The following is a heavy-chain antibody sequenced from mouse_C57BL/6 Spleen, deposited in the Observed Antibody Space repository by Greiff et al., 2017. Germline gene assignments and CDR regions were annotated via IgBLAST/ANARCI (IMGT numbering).Heavy chain of an antibody. D-gene: IGHD2-5*01. CDR3: ARSAYCSNYDAMDY. Sequence: QVQLQQPGAELVRPGSSVKLSCKASGYTFTSYWMDWVKQRPGQGLEWIGNIYPSDSETHYNQKFKDKATLTVDKSSSTAYMQLSSLTSEDSAVYYWARSAYCSNYDAMDYWGQGTSVTVSS. J-gene: IGHJ4*01. CDR1: GYTFTSYW. CDR2: IYPSDSET. V-gene: IGHV1-61*01.